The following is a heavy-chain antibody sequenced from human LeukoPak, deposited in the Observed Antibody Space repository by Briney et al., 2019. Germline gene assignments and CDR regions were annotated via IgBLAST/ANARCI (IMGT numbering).Heavy chain of an antibody. CDR1: GFTFRNAR. V-gene: IGHV3-15*01. CDR3: TTGIDRGVVYDY. Sequence: GGSLRLSCAASGFTFRNARMNWVRQAPGKGLEWVGRIKSKADGETTDYTAPVKGRFTISRDDSKNTLYLQMNSLKTEDTAVYYCTTGIDRGVVYDYWGQGTLVTVPS. D-gene: IGHD3-10*01. J-gene: IGHJ4*02. CDR2: IKSKADGETT.